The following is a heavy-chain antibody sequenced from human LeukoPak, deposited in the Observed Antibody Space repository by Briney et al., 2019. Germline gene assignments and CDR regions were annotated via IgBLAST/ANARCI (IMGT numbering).Heavy chain of an antibody. CDR3: ASELRYFDWLSTPYFDY. CDR1: GFTFSSYS. Sequence: PGGSLRLSCAASGFTFSSYSMNWVRQAPGKGLEWVSSISSSSSYIYYADSVKGRFTISRDNAENSLYLQMNSLRAEDTAVYYCASELRYFDWLSTPYFDYWGQGTLVTVSS. CDR2: ISSSSSYI. J-gene: IGHJ4*02. V-gene: IGHV3-21*01. D-gene: IGHD3-9*01.